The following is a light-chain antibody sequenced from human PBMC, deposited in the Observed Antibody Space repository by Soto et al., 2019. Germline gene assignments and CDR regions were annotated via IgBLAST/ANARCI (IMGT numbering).Light chain of an antibody. CDR1: SSDVGVYNY. CDR2: EVS. CDR3: SSYTSGSSRV. V-gene: IGLV2-14*01. J-gene: IGLJ2*01. Sequence: QSVLTQPASVSGSPGQSINISCTGTSSDVGVYNYVSWYQQHPGKAPKLLIFEVSNRPSGVSSRFSGSKSGNTASLTISGLQAEDEADYYCSSYTSGSSRVFGGGTKLTVL.